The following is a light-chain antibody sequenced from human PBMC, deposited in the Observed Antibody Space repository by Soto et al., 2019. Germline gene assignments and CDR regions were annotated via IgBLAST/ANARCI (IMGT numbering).Light chain of an antibody. J-gene: IGKJ1*01. Sequence: DIQLTQSPSTLSASVGARVTITCRASQSISSWLAWYRQKPGKAPKLLIYKASSLESGVPSRFSGSGSGTEFTLTISSLQPDDFATYYCQQYNSSFGQGTKVDIK. CDR3: QQYNSS. CDR1: QSISSW. V-gene: IGKV1-5*03. CDR2: KAS.